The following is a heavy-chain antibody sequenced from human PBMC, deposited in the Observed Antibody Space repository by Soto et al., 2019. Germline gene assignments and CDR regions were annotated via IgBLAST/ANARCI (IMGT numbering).Heavy chain of an antibody. CDR1: GGSISSSSYY. CDR3: ARRCSARGYSYDY. V-gene: IGHV4-39*01. CDR2: IYYSGST. J-gene: IGHJ4*02. D-gene: IGHD5-18*01. Sequence: QLQLQESGPGLVKPSETLSLTCTVSGGSISSSSYYWGWIRQPPGKGLEWIGSIYYSGSTHYNPSLKSPVTNAVDTSSNQFSLKLSSVTAADPAVYYCARRCSARGYSYDYWGQGTLVTVSS.